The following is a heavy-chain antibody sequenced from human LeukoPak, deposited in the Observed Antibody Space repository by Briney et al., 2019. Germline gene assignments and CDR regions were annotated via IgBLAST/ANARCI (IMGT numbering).Heavy chain of an antibody. D-gene: IGHD4-17*01. CDR1: GYTFSSHG. Sequence: ASVKVSCKASGYTFSSHGISWVRQAPGQGLEWMAWISAYNGNTNYAQKLQGRVTMTTDTSTSTAYMELRSLRSDDTAVYYCARSTTRAFDIWGQGTMVTVSS. J-gene: IGHJ3*02. CDR2: ISAYNGNT. CDR3: ARSTTRAFDI. V-gene: IGHV1-18*01.